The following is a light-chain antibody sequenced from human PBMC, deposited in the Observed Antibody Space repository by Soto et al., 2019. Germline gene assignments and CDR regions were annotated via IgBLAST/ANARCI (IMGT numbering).Light chain of an antibody. CDR1: QGISSW. CDR3: QQRSNWPLMYT. CDR2: DAS. Sequence: DIQMTQSPSSVSASVGDRVTITCRASQGISSWLAWYQQKPGKAPKLLIYDASNRATGIPARFSGSGSGTDFTLTISSLEPEDFAVYYCQQRSNWPLMYTFGQGTKLEIK. V-gene: IGKV1-12*01. J-gene: IGKJ2*01.